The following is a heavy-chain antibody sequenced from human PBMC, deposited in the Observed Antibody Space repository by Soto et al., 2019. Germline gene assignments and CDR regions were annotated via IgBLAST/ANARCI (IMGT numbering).Heavy chain of an antibody. CDR3: AKDTVAGTPRSPIDV. D-gene: IGHD6-19*01. CDR1: GFTFSSYG. V-gene: IGHV3-30*18. CDR2: ISYDGSNK. J-gene: IGHJ6*02. Sequence: QVQLVESGGGVVQPGRSLRLSCAASGFTFSSYGMHWVRQAPGKGLAWVAVISYDGSNKYYPDSVKGRFTISRDNSKNPLYLQMNSLRAEDTAVYYCAKDTVAGTPRSPIDVWGQGTTVTVSS.